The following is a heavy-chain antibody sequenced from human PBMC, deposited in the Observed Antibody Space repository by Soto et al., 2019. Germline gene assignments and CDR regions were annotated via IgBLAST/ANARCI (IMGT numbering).Heavy chain of an antibody. Sequence: SVXVSCKSSGFTFTISALHLVRQARGQRLEWIGWIVVGSGNTNYAQKFQERVTITRDMSTSTAYMELSSLRSEDTAVYYCAEARSRYNDSSGYYFVHTWGQGTLVTVSS. V-gene: IGHV1-58*01. J-gene: IGHJ5*02. CDR1: GFTFTISA. CDR3: AEARSRYNDSSGYYFVHT. CDR2: IVVGSGNT. D-gene: IGHD3-22*01.